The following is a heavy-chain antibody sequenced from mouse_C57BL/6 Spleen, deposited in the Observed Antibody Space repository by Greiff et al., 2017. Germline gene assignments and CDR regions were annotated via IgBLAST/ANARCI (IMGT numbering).Heavy chain of an antibody. V-gene: IGHV1-80*01. CDR3: ARSGGDYDAY. Sequence: VKLVESGAELVKPGASVKISCKASGYAFSSYWMNWVKQRPGKGLEWIGQIYPGDGDTNYNVKFKGKATLTADKSSSTAYMQLSSLTSEDSAVYFCARSGGDYDAYWGQGALVTVSA. J-gene: IGHJ3*01. CDR1: GYAFSSYW. D-gene: IGHD2-4*01. CDR2: IYPGDGDT.